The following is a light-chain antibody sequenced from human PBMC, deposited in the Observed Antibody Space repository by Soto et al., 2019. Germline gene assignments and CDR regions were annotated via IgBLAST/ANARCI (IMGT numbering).Light chain of an antibody. J-gene: IGKJ1*01. Sequence: EIVMTQSPATLSVSPGERATLSCRASQSVSNNLAWYQKKPGQAPRLLIYGASTRATGIPARFSGSGSGTEFTLTISSLQSEDCACYYCQQYNNWWTFGQGTRVDIK. CDR1: QSVSNN. V-gene: IGKV3-15*01. CDR3: QQYNNWWT. CDR2: GAS.